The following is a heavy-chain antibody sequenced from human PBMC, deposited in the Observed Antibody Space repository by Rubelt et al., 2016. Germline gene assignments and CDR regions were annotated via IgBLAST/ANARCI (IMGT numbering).Heavy chain of an antibody. Sequence: RGGSLRLSCAVSGFSFSSYAMHWVRQAPGKGLEYVSGISSNGGSTYHADSVKGRFTISRDNSKNTLYLQMGSLRAEDMAVYYCARLPGSSTLYDYWGQGTLVTVSS. V-gene: IGHV3-64*02. CDR1: GFSFSSYA. D-gene: IGHD6-13*01. CDR3: ARLPGSSTLYDY. J-gene: IGHJ4*02. CDR2: ISSNGGST.